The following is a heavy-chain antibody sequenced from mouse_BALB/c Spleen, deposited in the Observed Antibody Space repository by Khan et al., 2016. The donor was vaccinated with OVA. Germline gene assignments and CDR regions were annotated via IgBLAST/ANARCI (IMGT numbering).Heavy chain of an antibody. CDR1: GYTFTSCW. CDR2: IDPSDNKT. V-gene: IGHV1-61*01. D-gene: IGHD2-1*01. Sequence: QVQLQQPGAELVRPGASVKLSCKASGYTFTSCWMNWVKLRPGQSLEWIGMIDPSDNKTHYNQMFKDKATLTVDKSSNTAYMQPSSLTSEDSAVYFCARGGYGTSFAFWGQGTLVTVSP. J-gene: IGHJ3*01. CDR3: ARGGYGTSFAF.